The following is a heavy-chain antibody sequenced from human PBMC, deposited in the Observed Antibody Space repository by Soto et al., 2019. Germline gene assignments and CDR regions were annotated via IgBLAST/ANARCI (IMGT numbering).Heavy chain of an antibody. D-gene: IGHD6-13*01. CDR3: ARAGVGGSSLYYYYYYGMDV. CDR1: GFTFSSYA. Sequence: SLRLSCAASGFTFSSYAMHWVRQAPGKGLEWVAVISYDGSNKYYADSVKGRFTISRDNSKNTLYLQMNSLRAEDTAVYYCARAGVGGSSLYYYYYYGMDVWGQGTTVNVSS. V-gene: IGHV3-30-3*01. CDR2: ISYDGSNK. J-gene: IGHJ6*02.